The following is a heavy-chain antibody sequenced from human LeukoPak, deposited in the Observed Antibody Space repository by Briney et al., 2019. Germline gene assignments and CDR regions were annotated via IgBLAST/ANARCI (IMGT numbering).Heavy chain of an antibody. CDR2: IYYSGST. CDR1: GGSISSYY. V-gene: IGHV4-59*01. D-gene: IGHD1-26*01. Sequence: PSETLSPTCTVSGGSISSYYWSWIRQPPGKGLEWIGYIYYSGSTNYNPSLKSRVTISVDTPKNQFSLKLSSVTAADTAVYYCARDPGRSGSYYLPVYFQHWGQGTLVTVSS. J-gene: IGHJ1*01. CDR3: ARDPGRSGSYYLPVYFQH.